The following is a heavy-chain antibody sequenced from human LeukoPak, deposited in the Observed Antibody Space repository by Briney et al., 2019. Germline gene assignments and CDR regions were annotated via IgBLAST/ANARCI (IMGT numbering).Heavy chain of an antibody. Sequence: SETLSHTRAFYRGSSSGYYWSWIRQPPGKGLEGIGQINHNGRTNHNPSLQSRVTISVYTSKNQFSLKLSSVTAADTAVYDCARGGYSSIWAPPNSIDYWGQGTLVTVPA. J-gene: IGHJ4*02. D-gene: IGHD5-18*01. CDR2: INHNGRT. CDR1: RGSSSGYY. CDR3: ARGGYSSIWAPPNSIDY. V-gene: IGHV4-34*01.